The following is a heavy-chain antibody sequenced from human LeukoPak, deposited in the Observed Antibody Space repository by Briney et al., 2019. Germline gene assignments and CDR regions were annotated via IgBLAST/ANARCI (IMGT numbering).Heavy chain of an antibody. CDR2: IKQDGSEK. CDR3: ARERSGYFDY. J-gene: IGHJ4*02. Sequence: GGSLRLSCAVSGFTFSNYWMSWVRQAPGKVLEWVANIKQDGSEKYYVDSVKGRFTISRDNAKNSLYLQMNSLRAEDTAVYYCARERSGYFDYWGQGTLVTVSS. V-gene: IGHV3-7*03. CDR1: GFTFSNYW.